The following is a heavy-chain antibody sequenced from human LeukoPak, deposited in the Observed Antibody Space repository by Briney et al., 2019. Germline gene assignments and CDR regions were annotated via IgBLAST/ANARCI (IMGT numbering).Heavy chain of an antibody. D-gene: IGHD4-17*01. J-gene: IGHJ4*02. CDR3: ARLGPVTKDHYCDY. CDR2: INQDESSQ. CDR1: GFSFTTYW. V-gene: IGHV3-7*01. Sequence: GGSLRLSCAASGFSFTTYWMGWVRQAPGKGLEWVANINQDESSQYYVDAVRCRFTISRDNAKNSLNLQMNSLRGEDTAVYFCARLGPVTKDHYCDYWGQGTLVTVSS.